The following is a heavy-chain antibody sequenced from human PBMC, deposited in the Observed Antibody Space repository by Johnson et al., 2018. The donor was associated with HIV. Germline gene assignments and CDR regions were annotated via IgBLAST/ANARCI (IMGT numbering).Heavy chain of an antibody. CDR1: GFTFSSYA. V-gene: IGHV3-30-3*01. CDR3: AKGRCLSIGELSDVFHV. D-gene: IGHD3-10*01. CDR2: ISYEGINK. Sequence: QMLLVESGGGVVQPGRSLRLSCVASGFTFSSYAMHWVRQAPGKGLEWVAIISYEGINKYYADYVKGRFTISRDHSTNTWNLQMTSMIPEDTAVYYCAKGRCLSIGELSDVFHVWCLGTVVTVSS. J-gene: IGHJ3*01.